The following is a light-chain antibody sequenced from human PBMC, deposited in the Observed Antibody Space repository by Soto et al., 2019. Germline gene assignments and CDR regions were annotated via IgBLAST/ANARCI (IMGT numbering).Light chain of an antibody. CDR1: RSNIGAGYD. Sequence: QSVLTQPPSVSGAPGQRVTISCTGSRSNIGAGYDVHWYQQLPGTAPKLLIYGNSNRPSGVPDRFSGSKSGTSASLAITGLQAEDEADYYCQSYDSSLSGFYVFGTGTKLTGL. CDR2: GNS. J-gene: IGLJ1*01. V-gene: IGLV1-40*01. CDR3: QSYDSSLSGFYV.